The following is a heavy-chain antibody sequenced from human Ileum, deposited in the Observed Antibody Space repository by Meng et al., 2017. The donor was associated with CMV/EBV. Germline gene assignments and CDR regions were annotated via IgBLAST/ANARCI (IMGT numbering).Heavy chain of an antibody. CDR2: ISGSGGST. CDR3: AKDVYSYGPRGSDY. J-gene: IGHJ4*02. V-gene: IGHV3-23*01. CDR1: GFSFNNYA. D-gene: IGHD5-18*01. Sequence: GESLKISCAASGFSFNNYAINWVRLAPGQGLEWVSTISGSGGSTFYADSVRGRFTVSRDNSKNTLYLQMNSLRVEDTAVYYCAKDVYSYGPRGSDYWGLGTLVTVSS.